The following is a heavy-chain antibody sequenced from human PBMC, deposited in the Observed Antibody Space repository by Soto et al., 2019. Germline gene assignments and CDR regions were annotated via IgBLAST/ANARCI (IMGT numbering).Heavy chain of an antibody. V-gene: IGHV2-5*02. Sequence: QITLNESGPTVVRPTETLTLTCRFSGFSLTTSGVGVGWVRQSPGKAPEWLALIYWDDDKRYSESLKSRLIITKDTSKNQVVLTVANLDPTDTATYYCAHRVLRTVFGLVTTTAIYFDFWGQGTPVAVSS. J-gene: IGHJ4*02. CDR1: GFSLTTSGVG. D-gene: IGHD3-3*01. CDR2: IYWDDDK. CDR3: AHRVLRTVFGLVTTTAIYFDF.